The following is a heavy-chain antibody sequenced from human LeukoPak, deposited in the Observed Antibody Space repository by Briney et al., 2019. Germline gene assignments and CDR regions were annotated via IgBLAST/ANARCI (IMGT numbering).Heavy chain of an antibody. V-gene: IGHV3-21*01. CDR3: ARDLDYSTGFDY. Sequence: GGSLRLSCAASGFTFSSYAMSWVRQAPGKGLEWVSAISSTGTYIYYTDSVKGRFTISRDIANSLLYLQMNSLRADDTAVYYCARDLDYSTGFDYWGQGTLVTVSS. D-gene: IGHD4-11*01. CDR2: ISSTGTYI. J-gene: IGHJ4*02. CDR1: GFTFSSYA.